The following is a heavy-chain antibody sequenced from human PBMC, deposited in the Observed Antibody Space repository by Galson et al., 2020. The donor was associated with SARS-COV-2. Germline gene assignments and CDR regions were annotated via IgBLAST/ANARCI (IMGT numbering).Heavy chain of an antibody. J-gene: IGHJ2*01. Sequence: SETLSLTCTVSGGSISSSSYYWGWIRQPPGKGLEWIGSIYYNGSTYYNPSFKSRVTISVDTSKNQFSLKLSSVTAADTAVYYCASLADYYDSSDDPHVPAGTGWYFDLWGRGTLVTVSS. CDR1: GGSISSSSYY. V-gene: IGHV4-39*01. CDR2: IYYNGST. CDR3: ASLADYYDSSDDPHVPAGTGWYFDL. D-gene: IGHD3-22*01.